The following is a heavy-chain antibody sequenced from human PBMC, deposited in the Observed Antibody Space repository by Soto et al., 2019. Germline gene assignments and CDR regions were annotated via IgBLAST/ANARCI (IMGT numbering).Heavy chain of an antibody. CDR3: ARSITFDWLFFDN. V-gene: IGHV4-4*02. J-gene: IGHJ4*02. CDR2: IYHGGST. Sequence: PSETLSLTCAVSCGSISRSNWGSWVRQSPGKGLEWIGEIYHGGSTNYNPSLKSRVTISVDKSKNQFSLKLSSLTAADTAVYYCARSITFDWLFFDNWGQGTLVTVSS. D-gene: IGHD3-9*01. CDR1: CGSISRSNW.